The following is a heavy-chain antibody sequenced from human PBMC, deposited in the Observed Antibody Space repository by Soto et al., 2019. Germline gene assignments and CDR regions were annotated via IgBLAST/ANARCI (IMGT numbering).Heavy chain of an antibody. Sequence: GGSLRLSCAASGFSVRTNYMSWVRQAPGKGLDWVSVFESGGSIYYADSVKGRFIISRDYAKNTVDLQMNSLRVEDTAVYYCARAGVTPHFFDYWGQGTLVTVS. V-gene: IGHV3-53*01. D-gene: IGHD3-3*02. CDR3: ARAGVTPHFFDY. J-gene: IGHJ4*02. CDR1: GFSVRTNY. CDR2: FESGGSI.